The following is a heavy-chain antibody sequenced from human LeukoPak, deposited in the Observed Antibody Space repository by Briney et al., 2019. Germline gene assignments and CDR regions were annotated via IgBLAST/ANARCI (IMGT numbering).Heavy chain of an antibody. Sequence: GGSLRLSCAASGFTFNTYSMNWVRQAPGKGLEWVSSISSSNSYIYYADSMKGRFTISRDNAKNSLYLQMNSLRAEDTAVYYCARDRRGIGKAFDIWGQGTMVTVSS. CDR1: GFTFNTYS. CDR3: ARDRRGIGKAFDI. D-gene: IGHD1-26*01. J-gene: IGHJ3*02. V-gene: IGHV3-21*01. CDR2: ISSSNSYI.